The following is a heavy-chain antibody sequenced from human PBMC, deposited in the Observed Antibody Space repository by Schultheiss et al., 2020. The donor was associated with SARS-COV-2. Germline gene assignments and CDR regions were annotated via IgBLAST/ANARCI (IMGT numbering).Heavy chain of an antibody. CDR1: GFTFSSYA. CDR3: ARRGVDEYQLPQGFDY. CDR2: IYSGGST. J-gene: IGHJ4*02. Sequence: GESLKISCAASGFTFSSYAMSWVRQAPGKGLEWVSVIYSGGSTYYADSVKGRFTISRDNSKNTLYLQMNSLRAEDTAVYYCARRGVDEYQLPQGFDYWGQGTLVTVSS. D-gene: IGHD2-2*01. V-gene: IGHV3-66*04.